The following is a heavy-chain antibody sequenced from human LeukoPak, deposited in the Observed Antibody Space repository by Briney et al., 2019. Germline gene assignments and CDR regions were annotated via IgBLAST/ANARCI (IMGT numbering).Heavy chain of an antibody. CDR3: ARDKEAYSYGFPVMGFYYYYGMDV. D-gene: IGHD5-18*01. CDR1: GFTFSSYA. Sequence: GGSLRLSCAASGFTFSSYAMHWVRQAPGKGLEWVAVISYDGSNKYYADSVKGRFTISRDNSKNTLYLQMNSLRSEDTAVYYCARDKEAYSYGFPVMGFYYYYGMDVWGQGTTVTVSS. CDR2: ISYDGSNK. J-gene: IGHJ6*02. V-gene: IGHV3-30-3*01.